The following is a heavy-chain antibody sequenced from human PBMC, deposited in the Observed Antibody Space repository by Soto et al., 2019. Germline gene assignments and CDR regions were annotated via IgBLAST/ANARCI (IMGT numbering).Heavy chain of an antibody. CDR1: GFTFSSYG. Sequence: QVQLVESGGGVVQPGRSLRLSCAASGFTFSSYGMHWVRQAXXXXLXWVAVISYDGSNKYYADSXKGRFTISRDXSKXXXYLQMXXXXXXXXAXYYCAKMAGPYDAFDIWGQGTMVTVSS. J-gene: IGHJ3*02. CDR3: AKMAGPYDAFDI. V-gene: IGHV3-30*18. CDR2: ISYDGSNK.